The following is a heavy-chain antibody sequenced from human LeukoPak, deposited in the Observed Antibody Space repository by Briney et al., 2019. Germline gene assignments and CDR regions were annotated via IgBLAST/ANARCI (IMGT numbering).Heavy chain of an antibody. D-gene: IGHD3-10*01. V-gene: IGHV4-4*07. Sequence: SETLSLTCTVSGDSIDSYYWSRIRQPAGKGLEWIGRIYTSGSTNYNPSLKSRVTMSVDTSKNQFSLKLSSVTAADTAVYYCARVGASHLVDAFDIWGQGTMVTVSS. CDR2: IYTSGST. CDR3: ARVGASHLVDAFDI. J-gene: IGHJ3*02. CDR1: GDSIDSYY.